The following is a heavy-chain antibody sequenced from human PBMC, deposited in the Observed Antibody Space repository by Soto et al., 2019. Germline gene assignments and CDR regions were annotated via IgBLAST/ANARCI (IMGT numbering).Heavy chain of an antibody. CDR2: INPVHGTA. CDR3: ARREAYSGYEGDAFDI. CDR1: GCTFSSYA. V-gene: IGHV1-69*05. Sequence: SVKVSCKASGCTFSSYAISWVRQAPGQGLEWMGWINPVHGTANYSQKFQGRVTITRDASASTAYMELSSLRSEDTAVYYCARREAYSGYEGDAFDIWGQGTMVTVSS. D-gene: IGHD5-12*01. J-gene: IGHJ3*02.